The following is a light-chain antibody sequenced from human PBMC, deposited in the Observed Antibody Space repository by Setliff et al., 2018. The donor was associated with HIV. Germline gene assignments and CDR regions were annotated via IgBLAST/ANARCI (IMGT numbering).Light chain of an antibody. CDR1: SSDVGGYNY. CDR2: DVS. V-gene: IGLV2-14*03. Sequence: ALTQPASVSGSPGQSITISCTGTSSDVGGYNYVSWYQQHPGKAPKLMIYDVSNRPSGVSNRFSGSKSGNTASLTISGLQAEDEADYYCSSYTSSSSYVFGTGTKVTV. J-gene: IGLJ1*01. CDR3: SSYTSSSSYV.